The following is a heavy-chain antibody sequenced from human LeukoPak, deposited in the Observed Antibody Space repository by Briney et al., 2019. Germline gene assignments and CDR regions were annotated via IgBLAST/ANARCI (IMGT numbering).Heavy chain of an antibody. J-gene: IGHJ6*03. D-gene: IGHD4-23*01. V-gene: IGHV3-20*04. CDR2: INWNGGST. Sequence: PGGSLRLSCAASGFTFDDYGMSWVRQAPGKGLEWVSGINWNGGSTGYADSVKGRFTISRDNAKNSLYLQMNSLRAEDTALYYCARGRGDYGGWHYYYYMDVWGKGTTVTVSS. CDR3: ARGRGDYGGWHYYYYMDV. CDR1: GFTFDDYG.